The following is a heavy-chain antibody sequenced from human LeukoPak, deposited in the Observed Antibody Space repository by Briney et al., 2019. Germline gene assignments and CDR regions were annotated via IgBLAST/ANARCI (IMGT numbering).Heavy chain of an antibody. V-gene: IGHV3-30*02. D-gene: IGHD4-11*01. CDR2: IRNDGSNK. CDR1: GFTFSSYG. CDR3: AKRDDYSNYGLDY. J-gene: IGHJ4*02. Sequence: GGSLRLSCAASGFTFSSYGMHWVRRAPGKGLEWVACIRNDGSNKYNADSVKGRFTISRDNSKNTLYLQLNSLRAEDTAVYYCAKRDDYSNYGLDYWGQGTLVTVSS.